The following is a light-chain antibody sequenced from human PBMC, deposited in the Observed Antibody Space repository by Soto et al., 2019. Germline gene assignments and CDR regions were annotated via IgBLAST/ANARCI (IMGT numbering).Light chain of an antibody. CDR1: SSDVGGYKF. Sequence: QSALTQPPSASGSPGQSVTISCTGTSSDVGGYKFVSWYQQHPGKAPKLIIYEVIKRPSGVPDRFSGSKSGNTASLTVSGLQAEDEGDYYCSSYGGVNNLVFGGGTMLTVL. CDR2: EVI. V-gene: IGLV2-8*01. CDR3: SSYGGVNNLV. J-gene: IGLJ2*01.